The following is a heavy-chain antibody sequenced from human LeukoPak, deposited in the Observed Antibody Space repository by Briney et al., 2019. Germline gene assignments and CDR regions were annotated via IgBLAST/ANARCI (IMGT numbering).Heavy chain of an antibody. CDR3: ASRRLRLGELSLYFEY. CDR1: GFTFSSYN. D-gene: IGHD3-16*02. J-gene: IGHJ4*02. V-gene: IGHV3-48*04. CDR2: ISSSGSTI. Sequence: GGSLRLSCAAPGFTFSSYNTNWVRQAPGKGLEWISYISSSGSTIYYADFVEGRFTISRDNAKNSLYLQMNSLRAEDTAVYYCASRRLRLGELSLYFEYWGQGTLVTVSS.